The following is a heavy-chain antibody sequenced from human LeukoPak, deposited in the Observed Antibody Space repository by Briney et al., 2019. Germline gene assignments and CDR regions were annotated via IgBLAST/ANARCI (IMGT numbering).Heavy chain of an antibody. CDR1: GFTFSSYG. CDR3: AKRLTGYFLVSDY. D-gene: IGHD3-9*01. V-gene: IGHV3-30*02. CDR2: IRYDGSNK. J-gene: IGHJ4*02. Sequence: GGSLRLSCAASGFTFSSYGMHWVRQAPGKGLEWVAFIRYDGSNKYYADSVKGRFTISRDNSKNTLYLQMNSLRAEDTAVYYCAKRLTGYFLVSDYWGQGTLVTVSS.